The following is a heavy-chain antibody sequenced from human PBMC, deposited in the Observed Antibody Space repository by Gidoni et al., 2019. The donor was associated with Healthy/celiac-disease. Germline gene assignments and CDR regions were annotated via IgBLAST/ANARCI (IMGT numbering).Heavy chain of an antibody. D-gene: IGHD4-17*01. V-gene: IGHV3-21*01. CDR3: ASLYGDQPVWCDSFDCYYYGMDV. CDR1: GFTFSSYS. CDR2: ISSSSSYI. J-gene: IGHJ6*02. Sequence: EVQLVESGGGLVKPGGSLRLSCAASGFTFSSYSMNWVRQAPGKGLEWVSSISSSSSYIYYADSVKGRFTISRDNAKTSLYLQMNSLRAEDTAVYYCASLYGDQPVWCDSFDCYYYGMDVWGQGTTVTVSS.